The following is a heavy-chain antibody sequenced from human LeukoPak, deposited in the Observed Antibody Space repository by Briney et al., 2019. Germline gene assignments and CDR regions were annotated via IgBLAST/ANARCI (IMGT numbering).Heavy chain of an antibody. J-gene: IGHJ4*02. Sequence: GGSLRLSCAASGFTFSSYAMSWVRQAPGKGLEWVSAISGSGGSTYYADSVKGRFTISRDSSKNTLYLQMNSLRAEDTAVYYCANTGNIVVVPAARFDYWGQGTLVTVSS. CDR2: ISGSGGST. CDR1: GFTFSSYA. D-gene: IGHD2-2*01. V-gene: IGHV3-23*01. CDR3: ANTGNIVVVPAARFDY.